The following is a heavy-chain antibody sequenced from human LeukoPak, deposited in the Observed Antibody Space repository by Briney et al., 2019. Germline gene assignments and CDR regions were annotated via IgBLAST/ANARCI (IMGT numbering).Heavy chain of an antibody. CDR1: GYTLTELS. CDR3: ATLYSTDAFDI. Sequence: ASVKVSCKASGYTLTELSMRWVRQAPGKGLEWMGGFDPEDGETIYAQKFQGRVTMTGDTSTDTAYMELSSLRSEDTAVYYCATLYSTDAFDIWGQGTMVTVSS. CDR2: FDPEDGET. V-gene: IGHV1-24*01. D-gene: IGHD2-21*01. J-gene: IGHJ3*02.